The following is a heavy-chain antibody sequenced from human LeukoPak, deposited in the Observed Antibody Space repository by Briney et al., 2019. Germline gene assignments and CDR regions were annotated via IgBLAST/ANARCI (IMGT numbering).Heavy chain of an antibody. D-gene: IGHD3-10*01. CDR1: GGSISSGGYY. CDR3: ARDNYYGSGSYRGFDY. CDR2: IYHSGST. Sequence: SQTLSLTCTVSGGSISSGGYYWSWIRQPPGKGLEWIGYIYHSGSTYYNPSLKSRVTISVDTSKNQFSLKLSSVTAADTAVYYCARDNYYGSGSYRGFDYWGQGTLVTVSS. V-gene: IGHV4-30-2*01. J-gene: IGHJ4*02.